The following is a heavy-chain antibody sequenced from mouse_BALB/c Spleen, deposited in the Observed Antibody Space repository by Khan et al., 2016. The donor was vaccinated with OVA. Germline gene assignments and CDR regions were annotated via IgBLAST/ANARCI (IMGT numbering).Heavy chain of an antibody. CDR3: ARGGLPFAY. D-gene: IGHD2-13*01. CDR2: IWSGGST. CDR1: GFSLSSYG. Sequence: QVQLQQSGPGLVQPSQSLSITCTVTGFSLSSYGVHWVRQSPGKGLEWLGVIWSGGSTDFNTAFISRLSISKDNSKSQVFFKMNNLQINDSDIYYSARGGLPFAYWGQGTLVTVSA. V-gene: IGHV2-2*02. J-gene: IGHJ3*01.